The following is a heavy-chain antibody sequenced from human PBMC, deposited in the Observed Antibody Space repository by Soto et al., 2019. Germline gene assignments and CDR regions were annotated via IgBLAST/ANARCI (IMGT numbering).Heavy chain of an antibody. D-gene: IGHD3-3*01. V-gene: IGHV3-13*01. CDR2: IGTAGDT. CDR3: ASRYYDFWSGYYRY. Sequence: GSLRLSCAASGFTFSSYDMHWVRQATGKGLEWVSAIGTAGDTYYPGSVKGRFTISRENAKNSLYLQMNSLRAEDTAVYYCASRYYDFWSGYYRYWGQGTLVTVSS. J-gene: IGHJ4*02. CDR1: GFTFSSYD.